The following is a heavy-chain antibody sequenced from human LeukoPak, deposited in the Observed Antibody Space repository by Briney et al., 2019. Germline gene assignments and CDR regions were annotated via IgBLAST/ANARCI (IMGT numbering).Heavy chain of an antibody. CDR1: VFTFSNAW. Sequence: KPGGSLRLSCAASVFTFSNAWMSWVRQAPGKGLEWVGRVISKTDGGTTDYAAPVKGRFTISRDDSKNTLYLQMNSLKTEDTAVYYCTTQADYWGQRTLVTVSS. CDR3: TTQADY. J-gene: IGHJ4*02. CDR2: VISKTDGGTT. V-gene: IGHV3-15*01.